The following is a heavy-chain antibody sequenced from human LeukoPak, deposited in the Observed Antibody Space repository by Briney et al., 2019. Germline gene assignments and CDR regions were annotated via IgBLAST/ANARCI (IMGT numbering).Heavy chain of an antibody. CDR1: GFTFSSYG. D-gene: IGHD6-13*01. Sequence: GGSLRLSCAASGFTFSSYGMHWVRQAPGKGLEWVAVIWYDGSNKYYADSVKGRFTISRDNSKNTLYLQMNSLRAEDTAVYYCAREGPWYAGDYWGQGTLVTVSS. J-gene: IGHJ4*02. V-gene: IGHV3-33*01. CDR2: IWYDGSNK. CDR3: AREGPWYAGDY.